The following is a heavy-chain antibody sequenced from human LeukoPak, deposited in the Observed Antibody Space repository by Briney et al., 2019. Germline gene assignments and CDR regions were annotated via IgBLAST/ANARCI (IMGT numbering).Heavy chain of an antibody. D-gene: IGHD6-13*01. J-gene: IGHJ4*02. Sequence: GGSLRLSCAASGFTFSSYSMNWVRPAPGKGREWVSSISSSSSYIYYADSVKGRFTIPRDNAKNSLYLQMNSLRAEDTAVYYCARGKSIAAAGNDYWGQGTLVTVSS. V-gene: IGHV3-21*01. CDR2: ISSSSSYI. CDR1: GFTFSSYS. CDR3: ARGKSIAAAGNDY.